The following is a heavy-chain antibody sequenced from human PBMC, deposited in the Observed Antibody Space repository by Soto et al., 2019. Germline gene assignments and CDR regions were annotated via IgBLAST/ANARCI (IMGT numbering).Heavy chain of an antibody. Sequence: ASVKVSCKASGYTFTSYDIDWVRQATGQGLEWMGWMNPNSGNTGYAQKFQGRVTMTRNTSISTAYMELSSLRSEDTAVYYCACFLFFPTPRAVWGKGTTVTVSS. J-gene: IGHJ6*04. V-gene: IGHV1-8*01. CDR2: MNPNSGNT. CDR1: GYTFTSYD. D-gene: IGHD3-16*01. CDR3: ACFLFFPTPRAV.